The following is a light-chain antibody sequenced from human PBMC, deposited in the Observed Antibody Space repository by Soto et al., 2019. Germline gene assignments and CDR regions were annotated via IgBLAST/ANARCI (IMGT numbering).Light chain of an antibody. J-gene: IGKJ2*01. CDR2: AAS. V-gene: IGKV1-39*01. Sequence: DIQMTQSPSSLSASVGDRVTITCRASQSISSYLNWYQQKPGKAPKLPIYAASSLQSGVPSRFSGSGSGTDFTLTISSLQPEDFATYYCQQSYTFGQGTKLEIK. CDR1: QSISSY. CDR3: QQSYT.